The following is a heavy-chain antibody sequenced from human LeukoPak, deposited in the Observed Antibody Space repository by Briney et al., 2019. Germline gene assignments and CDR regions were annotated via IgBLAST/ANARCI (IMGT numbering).Heavy chain of an antibody. Sequence: ASVKVSCKASGYTFTDYYMHWVRHAPGQGFEWMGWINPNDGDTNYAQKFQGRVTMTRDTSISTAHMEVSRPRSDDTAVYYCARANFLYCSSTTCLFDYWGQGTLVTVSS. V-gene: IGHV1-2*02. CDR3: ARANFLYCSSTTCLFDY. D-gene: IGHD2-2*01. CDR1: GYTFTDYY. J-gene: IGHJ4*02. CDR2: INPNDGDT.